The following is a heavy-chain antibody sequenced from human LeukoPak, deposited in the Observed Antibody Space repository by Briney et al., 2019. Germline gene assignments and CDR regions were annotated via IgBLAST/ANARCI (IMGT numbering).Heavy chain of an antibody. V-gene: IGHV3-30-3*01. CDR1: GFTFSSYA. Sequence: GGSLRLSCAASGFTFSSYAMHWVRQAPGKGLEWVAVISYDGSNKYYADSVKGRFTISRDNSKNTLYLQMNSLRAEDTAVYYCARGRGDSYGSSYYYMDVWGKGTTVTVSS. D-gene: IGHD5-18*01. CDR3: ARGRGDSYGSSYYYMDV. J-gene: IGHJ6*03. CDR2: ISYDGSNK.